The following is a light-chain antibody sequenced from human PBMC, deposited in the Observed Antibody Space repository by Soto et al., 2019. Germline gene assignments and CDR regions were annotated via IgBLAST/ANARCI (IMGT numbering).Light chain of an antibody. J-gene: IGKJ4*01. CDR2: DAS. Sequence: EIVMTQSPATLSVSPGDRATLSCRASQSVDDDLAWYQQKPGQPPRLLIYDASTRATGIPARFSGSQSGTEFTRTISSLLSEDFAVYSCQQYNNWPLTFGGGTKVDIK. V-gene: IGKV3D-15*01. CDR3: QQYNNWPLT. CDR1: QSVDDD.